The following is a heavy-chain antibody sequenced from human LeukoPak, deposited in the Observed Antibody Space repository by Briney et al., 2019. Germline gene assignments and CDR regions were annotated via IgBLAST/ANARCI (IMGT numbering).Heavy chain of an antibody. CDR1: GFTFSSYS. CDR2: ISSSSSYI. CDR3: ARARATVRPDY. D-gene: IGHD1-26*01. J-gene: IGHJ4*02. Sequence: GGSLRLSCAASGFTFSSYSMNWVRQAPGKGLEWVSSISSSSSYIYYADSVKGRFTISGDNAKNSLYLQMNSLRAEDTAVYYCARARATVRPDYWGQGTLVTVSS. V-gene: IGHV3-21*01.